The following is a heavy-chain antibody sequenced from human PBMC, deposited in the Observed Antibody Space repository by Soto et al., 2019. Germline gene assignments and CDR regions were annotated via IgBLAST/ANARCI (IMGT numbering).Heavy chain of an antibody. Sequence: QVQLVESGGGVVQPGRSLRLSCAASGFTFSSYGMHWVRQAPGKGLEWVAVIWYDGSNKYYADSVKGRFTTSRDNSKNTLYLQMNSLRAEDTAVYYCARSSSSLSNWFDPWGQGTLVTVSS. CDR1: GFTFSSYG. CDR3: ARSSSSLSNWFDP. V-gene: IGHV3-33*01. CDR2: IWYDGSNK. J-gene: IGHJ5*02. D-gene: IGHD6-6*01.